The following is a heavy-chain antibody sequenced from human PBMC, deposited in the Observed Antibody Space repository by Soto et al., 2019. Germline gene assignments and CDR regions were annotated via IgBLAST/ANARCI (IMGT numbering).Heavy chain of an antibody. CDR2: LYYSGST. D-gene: IGHD6-19*01. Sequence: SETLSLTCNVSGVSIATRNYYWAWIRQPPGKGLEWIGSLYYSGSTYYNPSLKSRVTISVDTSKNQFSLKVTSVTAADTAVYYCARHYSSGWDYFDYWGQGTLVTVS. V-gene: IGHV4-39*01. CDR1: GVSIATRNYY. J-gene: IGHJ4*02. CDR3: ARHYSSGWDYFDY.